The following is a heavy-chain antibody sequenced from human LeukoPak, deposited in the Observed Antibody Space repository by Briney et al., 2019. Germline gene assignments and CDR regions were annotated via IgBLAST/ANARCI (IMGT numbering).Heavy chain of an antibody. D-gene: IGHD4-17*01. J-gene: IGHJ4*02. Sequence: GGSLRLSYAVSGFSVSDNYMTWARQAPGKGLEWVSVLFGGGDTYYGDSVKGRFAISRDNSKNTVYLQMKSLRAEDTAVYYCARGQRTSVTLYYFDFWGPGTLVSVSS. CDR1: GFSVSDNY. CDR3: ARGQRTSVTLYYFDF. CDR2: LFGGGDT. V-gene: IGHV3-66*01.